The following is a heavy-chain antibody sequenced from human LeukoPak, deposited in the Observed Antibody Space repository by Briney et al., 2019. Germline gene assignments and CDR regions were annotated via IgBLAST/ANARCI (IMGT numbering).Heavy chain of an antibody. Sequence: GGSLRLSCAASGFTFSSYEMNWVRQAPGKGLEWVSYISSSGSTIYYADSVKGRFTFSRDNAKNSLYLQMNSLRAEDTAVYYCARGRGYCSGGSCYRPFDYWGQGTLVTVSS. D-gene: IGHD2-15*01. CDR1: GFTFSSYE. V-gene: IGHV3-48*03. J-gene: IGHJ4*02. CDR2: ISSSGSTI. CDR3: ARGRGYCSGGSCYRPFDY.